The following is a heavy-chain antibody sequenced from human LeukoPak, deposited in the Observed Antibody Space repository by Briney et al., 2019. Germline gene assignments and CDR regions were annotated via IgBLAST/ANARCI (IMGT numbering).Heavy chain of an antibody. V-gene: IGHV3-53*01. D-gene: IGHD4-23*01. CDR3: ARAGGLRWSFDY. CDR2: IYSGGST. CDR1: GLTVSSNY. Sequence: PGGSLRLSCAASGLTVSSNYMSWVRQTPGKGLEWVSVIYSGGSTYYADSVKGRFTISRDNSKNTLYLQMNSLRAEDTAVYYCARAGGLRWSFDYWGQGTLVTVSS. J-gene: IGHJ4*02.